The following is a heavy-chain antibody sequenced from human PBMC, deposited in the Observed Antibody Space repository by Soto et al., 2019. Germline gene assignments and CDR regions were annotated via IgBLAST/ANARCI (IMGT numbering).Heavy chain of an antibody. CDR3: ARLSYSGSYYPY. CDR1: GGSISSSSYY. D-gene: IGHD1-26*01. Sequence: QLQLQESGPGLVKPSETLSLTCTVSGGSISSSSYYWGWIRQPPGKGLEWIGSIYYSGSTYYNPSLKSRXXIXVXXSKNQFSLKLSSVTAADTAVYYCARLSYSGSYYPYWGQGTLVTVSS. CDR2: IYYSGST. J-gene: IGHJ4*02. V-gene: IGHV4-39*01.